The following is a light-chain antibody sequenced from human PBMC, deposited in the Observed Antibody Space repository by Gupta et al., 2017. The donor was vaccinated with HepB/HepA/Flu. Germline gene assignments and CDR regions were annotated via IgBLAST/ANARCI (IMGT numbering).Light chain of an antibody. CDR3: MQTLQTPLT. CDR1: QSLLHGSGYNY. CDR2: LGS. V-gene: IGKV2-28*01. Sequence: DIVMTQSPLSLPVTPGEPASISCRSTQSLLHGSGYNYLAWYLQKPGQSPQLLIYLGSNRASGVPDRFSGSGSGTDFTLKISRVEAEDVGVYYCMQTLQTPLTFGGGTKVE. J-gene: IGKJ4*01.